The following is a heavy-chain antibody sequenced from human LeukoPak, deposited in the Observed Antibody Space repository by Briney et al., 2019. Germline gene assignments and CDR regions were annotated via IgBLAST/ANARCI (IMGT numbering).Heavy chain of an antibody. Sequence: GSLRLSCAASGFTFSSYGMHWVRQAPGKGLEWVAVISYDGSNKYYADSVKGRFTISRDNSKNTLYLQMNSLRAEDTAVYYCAKGTYYYDSSGYYPHYWGQGTLVTVSS. CDR2: ISYDGSNK. J-gene: IGHJ4*02. CDR3: AKGTYYYDSSGYYPHY. D-gene: IGHD3-22*01. CDR1: GFTFSSYG. V-gene: IGHV3-30*18.